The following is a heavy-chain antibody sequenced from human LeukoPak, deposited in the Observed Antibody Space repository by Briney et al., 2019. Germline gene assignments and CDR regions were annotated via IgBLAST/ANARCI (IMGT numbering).Heavy chain of an antibody. CDR1: GYTFTSYG. Sequence: ASVKVSCKASGYTFTSYGISWVRQAPGQGLEWMGWISAYNGNTNYAQKLQGRVTMTTDTSTSTAYMELRSLRSDDTAVYYCARDRVVITVPDWFDPWGQGTLVTVS. CDR3: ARDRVVITVPDWFDP. CDR2: ISAYNGNT. D-gene: IGHD3-3*01. V-gene: IGHV1-18*01. J-gene: IGHJ5*02.